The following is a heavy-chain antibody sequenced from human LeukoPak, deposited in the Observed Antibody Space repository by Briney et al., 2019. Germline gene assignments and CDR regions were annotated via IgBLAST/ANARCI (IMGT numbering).Heavy chain of an antibody. D-gene: IGHD1-14*01. V-gene: IGHV3-30-3*01. J-gene: IGHJ6*03. CDR3: ARDSETTGYYYYYMDV. Sequence: GGSLRLSCTASGFTFTTYAMHWVRQAPGKGLEWVAVISYDGSNKYYADSVKGRFPISRDNSKSTLYLQMNSLRAEDTAVYYCARDSETTGYYYYYMDVWGKGTTVTVSS. CDR2: ISYDGSNK. CDR1: GFTFTTYA.